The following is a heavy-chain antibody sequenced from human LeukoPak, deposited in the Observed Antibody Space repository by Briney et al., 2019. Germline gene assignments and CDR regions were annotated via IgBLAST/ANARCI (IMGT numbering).Heavy chain of an antibody. D-gene: IGHD6-19*01. Sequence: GGSLRLSCAGSGFSLSIYGMHWVRQAPGKGLEWMAFIRSDGSNKYYADSVKGRFTISRDNSKNTLYLQMNSLRAEDTAVYYCARILDSAWGELGYWGQGTLVTVSS. J-gene: IGHJ4*02. CDR1: GFSLSIYG. V-gene: IGHV3-30*02. CDR3: ARILDSAWGELGY. CDR2: IRSDGSNK.